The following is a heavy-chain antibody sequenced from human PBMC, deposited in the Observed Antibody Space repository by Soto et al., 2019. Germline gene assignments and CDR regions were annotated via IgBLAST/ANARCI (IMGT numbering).Heavy chain of an antibody. J-gene: IGHJ4*02. CDR2: ISSSGSTI. CDR3: ARATSGYFDY. CDR1: GFTFSSYE. V-gene: IGHV3-48*03. Sequence: EVQLVESGGGLVQPGGSLRLSCAASGFTFSSYEMNWVRQAPGKGLAWVSDISSSGSTIYYADSVKGRFTISRDNAKNSLYLQMNSLRAEDTAVYYCARATSGYFDYWGQGTLVTVSS.